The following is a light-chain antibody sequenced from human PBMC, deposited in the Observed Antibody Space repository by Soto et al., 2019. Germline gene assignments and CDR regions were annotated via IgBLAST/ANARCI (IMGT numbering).Light chain of an antibody. J-gene: IGKJ1*01. CDR2: AAS. CDR3: QKYNIAPWT. Sequence: DLQMTQFPSSLSASVGDRVTITCRASQDIRTFLAWYQQRPGKVPKLLIYAASTLQSGVPSRFSGSGSGTDFTLIISSLQPEDVSTYYCQKYNIAPWTFGHWTRVEI. CDR1: QDIRTF. V-gene: IGKV1-27*01.